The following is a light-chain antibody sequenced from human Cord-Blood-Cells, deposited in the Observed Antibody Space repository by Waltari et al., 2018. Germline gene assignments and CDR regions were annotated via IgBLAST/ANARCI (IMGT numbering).Light chain of an antibody. CDR1: QSARSN. CDR2: GAS. J-gene: IGKJ3*01. CDR3: QQYNNWPPFT. V-gene: IGKV3-15*01. Sequence: EIVMTQSPATLSASPGERATPSCRASQSARSNLAWYQQKPGQAPRLLIYGASTRATGIPARFSGSGSWTEFTLTISSLQSEDFAVYYCQQYNNWPPFTFGPGTKVDIK.